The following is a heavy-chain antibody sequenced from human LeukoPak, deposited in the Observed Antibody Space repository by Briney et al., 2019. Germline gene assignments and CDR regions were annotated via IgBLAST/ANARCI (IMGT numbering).Heavy chain of an antibody. Sequence: GGSLRLSCAASGFTFDDHDMHWVRQAPGEGLEWVAGLTWDSAGVGYGASVRGRFTISRDNAKNSLFLEMNSERPEDTALYYCARGGFYPGSGNQYYFDSWGQGTLVTVSS. CDR1: GFTFDDHD. J-gene: IGHJ4*02. CDR3: ARGGFYPGSGNQYYFDS. D-gene: IGHD3-10*01. CDR2: LTWDSAGV. V-gene: IGHV3-9*01.